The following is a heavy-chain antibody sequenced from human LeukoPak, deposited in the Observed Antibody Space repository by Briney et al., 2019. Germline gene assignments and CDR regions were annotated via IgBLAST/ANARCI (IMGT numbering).Heavy chain of an antibody. CDR3: AKDSRGAARRYYYYYYYMDV. Sequence: PGGSLRLSCAASGFTFRSYAMTWVRQAPGKGLEWVSAITSGGSTYYADSVKGRFTISRDNSKNTLYLQMNSLRAEDTAVYYCAKDSRGAARRYYYYYYYMDVWGKGTTVTISS. D-gene: IGHD6-6*01. CDR1: GFTFRSYA. CDR2: ITSGGST. V-gene: IGHV3-23*01. J-gene: IGHJ6*03.